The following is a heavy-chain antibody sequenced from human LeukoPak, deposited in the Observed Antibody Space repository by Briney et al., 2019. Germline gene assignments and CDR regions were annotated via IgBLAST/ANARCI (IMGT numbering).Heavy chain of an antibody. CDR2: INHSGST. V-gene: IGHV4-34*01. J-gene: IGHJ5*02. CDR3: ARGGTIFGVVIIHGNWFDP. D-gene: IGHD3-3*01. CDR1: GGSFSGYY. Sequence: KSSETLSLTCAVYGGSFSGYYWSWIRQPPGKGLEWIGEINHSGSTNYNPSLKSRVTISVDTSKNQFSLKLSSVTAADTAVYYCARGGTIFGVVIIHGNWFDPWGQGTLVTVSS.